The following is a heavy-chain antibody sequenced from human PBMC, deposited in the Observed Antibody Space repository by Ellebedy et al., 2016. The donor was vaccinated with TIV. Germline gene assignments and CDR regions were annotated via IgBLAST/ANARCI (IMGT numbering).Heavy chain of an antibody. V-gene: IGHV4-59*12. CDR2: IYYSGST. J-gene: IGHJ6*02. Sequence: MPSETLSLTCTVSGGSISSYYWSWIRQPPGKGLEWIGYIYYSGSTYYNPSLKSRVTISVDTSKNQFSLKLSSVTAADTAVYYCARDTSHDNSYSVMDVWGQGTTVTVSS. CDR3: ARDTSHDNSYSVMDV. D-gene: IGHD3-22*01. CDR1: GGSISSYY.